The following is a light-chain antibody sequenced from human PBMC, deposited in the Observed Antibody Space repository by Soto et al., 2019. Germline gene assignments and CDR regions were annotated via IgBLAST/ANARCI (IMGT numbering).Light chain of an antibody. V-gene: IGLV2-14*01. Sequence: QSALTQPASVSGSPGQSITISCTGTSNNIGGYKYVSWYRQQPDKAPKLMIFEVSNRPSGVSNRFSGSKSVNTASLTISRLQAEDEADYYCSSYTRSGTLVFGGGTQLTVL. J-gene: IGLJ3*02. CDR3: SSYTRSGTLV. CDR1: SNNIGGYKY. CDR2: EVS.